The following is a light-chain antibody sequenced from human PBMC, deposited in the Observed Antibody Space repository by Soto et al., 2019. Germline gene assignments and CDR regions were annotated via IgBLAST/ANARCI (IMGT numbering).Light chain of an antibody. CDR3: QQYGDSPHT. V-gene: IGKV3-20*01. Sequence: EIVLTQSPGTLSLSPGESATFSCRASQSISSNYLAWYQQKSGQTPRLLIYGASSRASGIPDRFSGSGSGTDFTLTISRLEPEDFAVYYCQQYGDSPHTFGGGSKVEIK. J-gene: IGKJ4*01. CDR1: QSISSNY. CDR2: GAS.